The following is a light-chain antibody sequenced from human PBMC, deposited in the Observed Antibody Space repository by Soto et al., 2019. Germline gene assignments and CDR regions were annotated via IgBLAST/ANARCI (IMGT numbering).Light chain of an antibody. Sequence: DILMAQSPSTTPASVGDTVTITCRASQSISSWLAWYQQKPGKAPKLLIYDASSLESGVPSRFSGSGSGTEFTLTISSLQPDDSATYYCQQCNRYPITFGQGTRLEIK. CDR1: QSISSW. V-gene: IGKV1-5*01. CDR2: DAS. CDR3: QQCNRYPIT. J-gene: IGKJ5*01.